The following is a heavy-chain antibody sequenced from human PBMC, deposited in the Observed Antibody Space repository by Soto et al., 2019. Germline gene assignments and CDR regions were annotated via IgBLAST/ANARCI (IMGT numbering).Heavy chain of an antibody. V-gene: IGHV3-53*01. Sequence: PGGSLRLSCAASGFTVSRNYMSWVRQAPGKGLEWVSVIYSDGSTYYADSVKGRFTISRDNSKNTLYLQMNSLRAEDTAVYYCARVGMSSGWYFDYWGQGTLVTVSS. D-gene: IGHD6-19*01. CDR3: ARVGMSSGWYFDY. CDR1: GFTVSRNY. J-gene: IGHJ4*01. CDR2: IYSDGST.